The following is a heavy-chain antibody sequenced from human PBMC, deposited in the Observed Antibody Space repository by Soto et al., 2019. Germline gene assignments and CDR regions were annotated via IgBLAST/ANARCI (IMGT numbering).Heavy chain of an antibody. Sequence: GGSLRLSCAASGFTFSSYGMHWVRQAPGKGLEWVAVISYDGSNKYYADSVKGRFTISRDNSKNTLYLQMNSLRAEDTAVYYCAKDGSPYSTAYYYYMDVWGKGTTVTVSS. CDR2: ISYDGSNK. CDR1: GFTFSSYG. J-gene: IGHJ6*03. V-gene: IGHV3-30*18. CDR3: AKDGSPYSTAYYYYMDV. D-gene: IGHD4-4*01.